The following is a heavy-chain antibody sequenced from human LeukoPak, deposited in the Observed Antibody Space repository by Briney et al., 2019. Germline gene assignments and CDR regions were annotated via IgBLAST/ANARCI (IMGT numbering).Heavy chain of an antibody. J-gene: IGHJ5*02. CDR3: ARGGSGKRAAGDNWFDP. D-gene: IGHD6-13*01. CDR1: GFTLSSYW. CDR2: FNSDGRST. Sequence: GGSLRLSCVASGFTLSSYWMHWVRQAPGKGLVWVSRFNSDGRSTSHADSVKGRFTISRDNARNTLYLQMNSLRAEDTAVYYCARGGSGKRAAGDNWFDPWGQGTLVTVSS. V-gene: IGHV3-74*01.